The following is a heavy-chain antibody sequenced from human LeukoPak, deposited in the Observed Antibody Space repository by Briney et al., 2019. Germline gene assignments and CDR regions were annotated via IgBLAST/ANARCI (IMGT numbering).Heavy chain of an antibody. CDR3: ARVSPSVVTPYAFDP. D-gene: IGHD2-21*02. CDR2: IYTSGST. J-gene: IGHJ5*02. V-gene: IGHV4-4*09. CDR1: GGSISTYY. Sequence: SETLSLTCTVSGGSISTYYWSWIRQPPGKGLEWIGYIYTSGSTNYNPSLKSRVTISVDTSKNQFSLKLSSVTAADTAVYYCARVSPSVVTPYAFDPWGQGTLVTVSS.